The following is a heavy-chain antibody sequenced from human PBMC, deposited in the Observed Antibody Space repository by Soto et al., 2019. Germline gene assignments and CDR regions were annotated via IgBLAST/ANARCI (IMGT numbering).Heavy chain of an antibody. CDR1: GGSFSGYY. Sequence: SETLSLTCAVYGGSFSGYYWSWIRQPPGKGLEWIGEISHSGSTNYNPSLKSRVTISVDTSKNQFSLKLSSVTAADTAVYYCARGNQYYYGSGSYYNHWFDPWGQGTLVTVSS. V-gene: IGHV4-34*01. CDR3: ARGNQYYYGSGSYYNHWFDP. J-gene: IGHJ5*02. CDR2: ISHSGST. D-gene: IGHD3-10*01.